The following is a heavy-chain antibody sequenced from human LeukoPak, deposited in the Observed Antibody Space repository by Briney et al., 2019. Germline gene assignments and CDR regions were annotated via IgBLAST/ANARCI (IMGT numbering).Heavy chain of an antibody. V-gene: IGHV3-53*01. CDR1: GFTVRSMY. J-gene: IGHJ4*02. D-gene: IGHD3-9*01. CDR2: ILTGDNT. Sequence: PGGSLRLSCAASGFTVRSMYMSWVRQAPGKGPEWVSVILTGDNTYYSDSVRGRFTISRDHSRNTLYLQMNNLRAEDTAVYYCATELRYVGGYFDYWGQGTLVTVSS. CDR3: ATELRYVGGYFDY.